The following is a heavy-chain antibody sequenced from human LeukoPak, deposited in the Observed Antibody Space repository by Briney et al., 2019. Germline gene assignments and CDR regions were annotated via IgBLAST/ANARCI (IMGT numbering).Heavy chain of an antibody. D-gene: IGHD6-19*01. Sequence: GGSLRLSCAASGFTFSSYGMTWVRQAPGKGLEWVSYISSSSSTIYYADSVKGRFTISRDNSKNTLYLQMNSLRADDTAIYYCAKDVVGQQWPENYWGQGTLVTVSS. CDR1: GFTFSSYG. V-gene: IGHV3-48*01. CDR3: AKDVVGQQWPENY. J-gene: IGHJ4*02. CDR2: ISSSSSTI.